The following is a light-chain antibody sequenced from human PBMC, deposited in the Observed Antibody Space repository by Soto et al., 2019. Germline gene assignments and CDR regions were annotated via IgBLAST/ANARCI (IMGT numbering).Light chain of an antibody. CDR3: ATWDSALSALA. V-gene: IGLV1-51*01. Sequence: QSVLTQPPSVSAAPGQRVTITCFGSSSNIGKNFVSWYQQFPGTAPKLLIYDTTQRPSGIPDRVSGSKSGTSATLGITGLQTADEADYYRATWDSALSALAFGTGTKVTVL. CDR1: SSNIGKNF. CDR2: DTT. J-gene: IGLJ1*01.